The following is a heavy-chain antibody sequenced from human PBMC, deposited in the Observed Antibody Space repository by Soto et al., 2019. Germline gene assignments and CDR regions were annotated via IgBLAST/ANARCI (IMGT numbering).Heavy chain of an antibody. CDR1: GFTFSSYA. Sequence: PGGSLRLSCAASGFTFSSYAMSWVRQAPGKGLEWVSAISGSGGSTYYADSVKGRFTISRDNSKNTLYLQMNSLRAEDTAVYYCAKMNSVVAATAGWFDPWGQGTLVTVSS. CDR2: ISGSGGST. J-gene: IGHJ5*02. D-gene: IGHD2-15*01. V-gene: IGHV3-23*01. CDR3: AKMNSVVAATAGWFDP.